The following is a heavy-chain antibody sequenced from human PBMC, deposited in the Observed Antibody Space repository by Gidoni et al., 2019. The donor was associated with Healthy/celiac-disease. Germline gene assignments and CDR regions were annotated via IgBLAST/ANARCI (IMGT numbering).Heavy chain of an antibody. V-gene: IGHV3-49*02. Sequence: GGTTEYAASVKGRFTISRDDSKSIAYLQMNSLKTEDTAVYYCTSTRPYDYVGVVWGQGTLVTVSS. CDR2: GGTT. J-gene: IGHJ4*02. CDR3: TSTRPYDYVGVV. D-gene: IGHD3-16*01.